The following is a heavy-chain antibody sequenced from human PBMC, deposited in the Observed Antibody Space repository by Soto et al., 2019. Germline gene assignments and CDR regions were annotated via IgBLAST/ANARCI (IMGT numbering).Heavy chain of an antibody. CDR3: AKLLDAMVHS. D-gene: IGHD5-18*01. CDR1: GVSVNNGRYY. CDR2: VYYNENT. J-gene: IGHJ4*02. V-gene: IGHV4-39*01. Sequence: QVQLQESGPGLVKPSETLSLTCTVSGVSVNNGRYYWGWIRQPPGKGPEWIGSVYYNENTHYNPSLKSRATVSVDTSKNQFSLNLSSVTAADTAVYYCAKLLDAMVHSWGQGTLVTVSS.